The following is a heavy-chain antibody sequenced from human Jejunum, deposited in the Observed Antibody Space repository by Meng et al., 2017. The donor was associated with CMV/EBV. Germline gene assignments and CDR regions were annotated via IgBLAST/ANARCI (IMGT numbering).Heavy chain of an antibody. D-gene: IGHD2-2*02. CDR1: FSRYG. V-gene: IGHV3-33*06. Sequence: FSRYGMQWVGQAPGKGLEWVAIVGYDGSGEEYGDSVKGRFTISRDNSKTSLYLQMNSLRPEDTAVYYCAKNRVSYTSSRALDYWGQGSQGTVSS. CDR3: AKNRVSYTSSRALDY. CDR2: VGYDGSGE. J-gene: IGHJ4*02.